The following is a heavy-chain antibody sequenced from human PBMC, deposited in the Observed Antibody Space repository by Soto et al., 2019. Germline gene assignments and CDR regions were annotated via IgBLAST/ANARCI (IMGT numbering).Heavy chain of an antibody. CDR2: IYYSGST. CDR1: GGSISSSSYY. J-gene: IGHJ6*02. CDR3: ARDRGSGSSYPYHYYAIDV. V-gene: IGHV4-39*07. D-gene: IGHD3-10*01. Sequence: SETLSLTCTVSGGSISSSSYYWGWIRQPPGKGLEWIGSIYYSGSTYYNPSLKSRVTRSLDTSKNQFSLELRSVTAADTAVYFCARDRGSGSSYPYHYYAIDVWGQGTTVTVSS.